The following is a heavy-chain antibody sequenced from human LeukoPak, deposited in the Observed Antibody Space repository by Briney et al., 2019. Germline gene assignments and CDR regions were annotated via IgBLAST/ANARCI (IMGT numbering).Heavy chain of an antibody. J-gene: IGHJ4*02. CDR2: IYYSGGT. CDR1: GGSISSFY. D-gene: IGHD3-22*01. Sequence: PSETLSLTCTVSGGSISSFYWSWIRQPAGKGLEWIGYIYYSGGTNYNPSLRSRVTISVDASKMQLSLKLSSVTPADTAIYYCAGRLVGHSGYVDWGPGTLVTVSS. CDR3: AGRLVGHSGYVD. V-gene: IGHV4-59*01.